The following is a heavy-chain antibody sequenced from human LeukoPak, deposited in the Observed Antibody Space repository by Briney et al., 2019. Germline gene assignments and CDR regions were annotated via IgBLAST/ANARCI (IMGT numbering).Heavy chain of an antibody. CDR1: GGSFSGYY. CDR3: ARDSERFGESDYYYYYMDV. Sequence: SETLSLTCAVYGGSFSGYYWSWIRQPPGKGLEWIGEINHSGSTNYNPSLKSRVTIPVDTSKNQFSLKLNSVTAADTAVYYCARDSERFGESDYYYYYMDVWGKGTTVTISS. V-gene: IGHV4-34*01. J-gene: IGHJ6*03. D-gene: IGHD3-10*01. CDR2: INHSGST.